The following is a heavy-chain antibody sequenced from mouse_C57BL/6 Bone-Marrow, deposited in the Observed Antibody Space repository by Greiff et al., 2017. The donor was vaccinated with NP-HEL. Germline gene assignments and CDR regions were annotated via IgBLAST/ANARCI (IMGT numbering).Heavy chain of an antibody. V-gene: IGHV1-69*01. J-gene: IGHJ3*01. Sequence: QVQLQQPGAELVMPGASVKLSCKASGYTFTSYWMHWVKQRPGQGLEWIGEIDPSDSYTNYNQKFKGKSTLTVDKSSSTAYMQLSSLTSEDSAVYYCARGIYYCGRAFAYWGQGTLVTVSA. CDR1: GYTFTSYW. CDR3: ARGIYYCGRAFAY. D-gene: IGHD1-1*01. CDR2: IDPSDSYT.